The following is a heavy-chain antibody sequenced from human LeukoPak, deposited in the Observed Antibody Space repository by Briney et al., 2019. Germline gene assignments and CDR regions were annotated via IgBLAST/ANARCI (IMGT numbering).Heavy chain of an antibody. CDR3: ARRSDNWFDP. Sequence: ASVKVSCKASGYSFTGYYMHWVRQAPGQGLEWMGWINPNSGRTNYAQKFQGRVTMTRDTSTSTAYMDLSSLRFDDTAVYYCARRSDNWFDPWGQGTLVTVSS. CDR1: GYSFTGYY. CDR2: INPNSGRT. V-gene: IGHV1-2*02. J-gene: IGHJ5*02.